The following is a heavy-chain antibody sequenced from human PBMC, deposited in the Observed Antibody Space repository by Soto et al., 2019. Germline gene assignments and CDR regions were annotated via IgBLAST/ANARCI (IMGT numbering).Heavy chain of an antibody. Sequence: SVKVSCKASGYTFTSYAMHWVRQAPGQRLERMGWINDGNGNTNYAQKFQERVTITRDMSTSTAYMELSSLRSEDTAVYYCAAVPYYYDSSGYYYPDYWGQGTLVTVSS. V-gene: IGHV1-58*02. CDR2: INDGNGNT. CDR3: AAVPYYYDSSGYYYPDY. D-gene: IGHD3-22*01. CDR1: GYTFTSYA. J-gene: IGHJ4*02.